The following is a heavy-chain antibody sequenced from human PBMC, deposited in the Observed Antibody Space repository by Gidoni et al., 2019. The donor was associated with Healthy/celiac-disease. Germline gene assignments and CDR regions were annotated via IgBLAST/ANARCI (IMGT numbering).Heavy chain of an antibody. Sequence: QVQLVESGGGVVQPGRSLRLSCAASGFTFSGYGSQWVRQAPGKGLEWVAVIWYDGSNKYYADSVKGRFTISRDNSKNTLYLQMNSLRAEDTAVYYCAREGSYYDSSGYYLNPFDYWGQGTLVTVSS. D-gene: IGHD3-22*01. J-gene: IGHJ4*02. CDR1: GFTFSGYG. CDR2: IWYDGSNK. V-gene: IGHV3-33*01. CDR3: AREGSYYDSSGYYLNPFDY.